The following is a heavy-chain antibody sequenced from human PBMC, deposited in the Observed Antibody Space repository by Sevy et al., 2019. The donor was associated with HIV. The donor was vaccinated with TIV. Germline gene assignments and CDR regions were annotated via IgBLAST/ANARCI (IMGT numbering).Heavy chain of an antibody. V-gene: IGHV3-53*01. D-gene: IGHD6-13*01. CDR3: ARGGGSGWYWVDY. CDR2: IYSGGST. J-gene: IGHJ4*02. CDR1: GFTVSSNY. Sequence: GGSLRLSCAASGFTVSSNYMSWVRQAPGKGLEWVSVIYSGGSTYYEDSVKGRFTISRDNSKNTLYLKMNSLRAEDTAVYYCARGGGSGWYWVDYWGQGTLVTVSS.